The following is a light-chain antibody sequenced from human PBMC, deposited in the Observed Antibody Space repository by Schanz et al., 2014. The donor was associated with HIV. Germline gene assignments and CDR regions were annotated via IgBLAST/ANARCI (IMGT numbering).Light chain of an antibody. CDR1: SSNIGAGYD. CDR2: GNT. J-gene: IGLJ3*02. V-gene: IGLV1-40*01. CDR3: AAWDDSLSGWV. Sequence: QLVLTQPPSVSGAPGQRVTISCTGSSSNIGAGYDVHWYQHLPGTAPKLLIYGNTNRPSGVPDRISGSKSGTSASLAISGLQSEDEADYYCAAWDDSLSGWVFGGGTKLTVL.